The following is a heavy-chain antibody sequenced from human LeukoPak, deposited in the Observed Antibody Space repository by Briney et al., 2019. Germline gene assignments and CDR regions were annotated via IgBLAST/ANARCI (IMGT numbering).Heavy chain of an antibody. J-gene: IGHJ3*02. CDR3: ARSCPLVAGCIISGWSLRAFDI. CDR1: GFTFSGYS. Sequence: GGSLRLSCAASGFTFSGYSMNWVRQAPGKGLEWVSSISSSSSYIYYTDSVKGRFTISRDNAKNSLYLQMNSLRDVDTAVYYCARSCPLVAGCIISGWSLRAFDIWGLGTLVTVSS. V-gene: IGHV3-21*01. D-gene: IGHD6-19*01. CDR2: ISSSSSYI.